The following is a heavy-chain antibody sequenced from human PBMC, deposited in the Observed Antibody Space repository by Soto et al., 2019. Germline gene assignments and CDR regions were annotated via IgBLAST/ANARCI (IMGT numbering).Heavy chain of an antibody. CDR3: ATRGYSYGYGDWFDP. V-gene: IGHV4-39*01. D-gene: IGHD5-18*01. CDR2: IYYSGST. CDR1: GGSISSSSYY. J-gene: IGHJ5*02. Sequence: SETLSLTCTVSGGSISSSSYYWGWIRQPPGKGLEWIGSIYYSGSTYYNPSLKSRVTISVDTSKNQFSLKLSSVTAADTAVYYCATRGYSYGYGDWFDPWGQGTLVTVSS.